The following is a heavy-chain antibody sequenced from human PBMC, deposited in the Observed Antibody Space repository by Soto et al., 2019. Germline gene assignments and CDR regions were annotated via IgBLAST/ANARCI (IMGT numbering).Heavy chain of an antibody. Sequence: ASVKVSCKASGYTFTRYGISWVRQAPGQGIEWMGWISAYNGNTNYAQKLQGRVTMTTDTSTSTAYMELRSLRSDDTAVYYCARDYYGSGRLNAHNWFDPCGQGLLLTVSS. CDR2: ISAYNGNT. CDR3: ARDYYGSGRLNAHNWFDP. CDR1: GYTFTRYG. D-gene: IGHD3-10*01. V-gene: IGHV1-18*01. J-gene: IGHJ5*02.